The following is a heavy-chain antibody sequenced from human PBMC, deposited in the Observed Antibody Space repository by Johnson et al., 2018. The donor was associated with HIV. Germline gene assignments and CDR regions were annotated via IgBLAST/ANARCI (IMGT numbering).Heavy chain of an antibody. D-gene: IGHD3-10*01. CDR2: IKQDGSEK. J-gene: IGHJ3*02. V-gene: IGHV3-7*01. CDR1: GFTFSSYW. Sequence: MLLVESGGGLVQPGRSLRLSCAASGFTFSSYWMSWVRQAPGKGLEWVANIKQDGSEKYYVDSVKGRLTISIDNAKNSLYLQMNSLRAEDTAVYYCAREGFIPVLLRGGAFDIWGQGTMVTVSS. CDR3: AREGFIPVLLRGGAFDI.